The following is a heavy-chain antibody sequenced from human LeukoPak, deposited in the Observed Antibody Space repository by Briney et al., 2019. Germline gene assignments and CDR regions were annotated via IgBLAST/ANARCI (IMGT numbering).Heavy chain of an antibody. J-gene: IGHJ4*02. Sequence: PGGSLRLSCAASGFTFSSYAMHWVRQAPGKGLEWVAVISYDGSNKYYADSVKGRFTISRDNSKNTLYLQMNSLRAEDTAVYYCAREDSDIVVVVAALADYWGQGTLVTVSP. V-gene: IGHV3-30*01. CDR3: AREDSDIVVVVAALADY. CDR2: ISYDGSNK. CDR1: GFTFSSYA. D-gene: IGHD2-15*01.